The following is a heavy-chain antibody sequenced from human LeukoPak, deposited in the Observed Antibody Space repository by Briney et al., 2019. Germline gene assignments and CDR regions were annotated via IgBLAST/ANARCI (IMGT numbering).Heavy chain of an antibody. CDR3: ARAGDSTGPLDY. CDR1: GGSFSSYY. CDR2: IYTSGST. V-gene: IGHV4-4*07. D-gene: IGHD6-25*01. Sequence: SETLSLTCTVSGGSFSSYYWNWIRQPAGKGLEWIGRIYTSGSTNYNPSLKSRVTMSVDTSKNQFSVKLNSVTAADTAVYYCARAGDSTGPLDYWGQGTLVTVSS. J-gene: IGHJ4*02.